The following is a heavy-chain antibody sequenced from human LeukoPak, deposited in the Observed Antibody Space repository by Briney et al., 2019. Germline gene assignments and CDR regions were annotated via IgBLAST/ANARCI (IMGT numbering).Heavy chain of an antibody. Sequence: TGGSLRLSCAASGFTFSSYWMNWARQAPGKGLEWVASINHNENVNYYVDSVRVRFTISRDNAKNSLYLQIGNLRAEDTAVYFCARGGGLDVWGQGPTVTVSS. V-gene: IGHV3-7*03. J-gene: IGHJ6*02. CDR3: ARGGGLDV. CDR1: GFTFSSYW. D-gene: IGHD3-16*01. CDR2: INHNENVN.